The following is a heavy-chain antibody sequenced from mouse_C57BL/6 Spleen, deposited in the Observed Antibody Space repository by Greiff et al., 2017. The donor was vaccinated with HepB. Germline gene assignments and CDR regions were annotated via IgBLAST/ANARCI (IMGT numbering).Heavy chain of an antibody. D-gene: IGHD1-1*01. CDR1: GYTFTSYW. V-gene: IGHV1-59*01. CDR3: ARSVVADYFDY. Sequence: VQLQQPGAELVRPGTSVKLSCKASGYTFTSYWMHWVKQRPGQGLEWIGVIDPSDSYTNYNQKFKGKATLTVDTSSSTAYMQLSSLTSEDSAVYYCARSVVADYFDYWGQGTTLTVSS. J-gene: IGHJ2*01. CDR2: IDPSDSYT.